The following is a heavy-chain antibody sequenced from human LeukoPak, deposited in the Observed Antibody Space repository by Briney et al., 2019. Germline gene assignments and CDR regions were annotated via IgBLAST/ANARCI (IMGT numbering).Heavy chain of an antibody. D-gene: IGHD5-12*01. CDR3: ARTGYDIYYYYGMDV. CDR1: GGSISSYY. V-gene: IGHV4-4*07. J-gene: IGHJ6*02. Sequence: SETLSLTCTVSGGSISSYYWSWIRQPAGKGLGWIGRIYTSGSTNYNPSLKSRVTMSVDTSKNQFSLKLSSVTAADTAVYYCARTGYDIYYYYGMDVWGQGTTVTVSS. CDR2: IYTSGST.